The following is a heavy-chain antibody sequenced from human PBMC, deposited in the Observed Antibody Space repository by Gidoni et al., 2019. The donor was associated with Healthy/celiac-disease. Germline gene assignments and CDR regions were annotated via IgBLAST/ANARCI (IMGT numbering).Heavy chain of an antibody. CDR3: ARHGTTGTHHPSNYYGMDV. V-gene: IGHV4-39*01. Sequence: QLQLQESGPGLVKPSETLSLTCTVSGGSISSSRYYWGWIRQPPGKGLEWIGSIYYRGSTYYTPSLKLRVTISVDTSKNQFSLKLSSVTAADTAVYYCARHGTTGTHHPSNYYGMDVWGQGTTVTVSS. D-gene: IGHD1-1*01. CDR2: IYYRGST. J-gene: IGHJ6*02. CDR1: GGSISSSRYY.